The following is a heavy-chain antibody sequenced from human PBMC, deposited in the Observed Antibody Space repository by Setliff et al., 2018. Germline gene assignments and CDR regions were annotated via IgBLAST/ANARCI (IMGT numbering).Heavy chain of an antibody. CDR3: ARDADNYDTSENPIFDY. CDR2: ISAYTGNT. J-gene: IGHJ4*02. CDR1: GYTFSNYG. V-gene: IGHV1-18*01. Sequence: ASVKVSCKASGYTFSNYGITWVRHAPGQGLEWRGWISAYTGNTKFAQNFQGRVTMTTDTSTSTAYLELMSLTSDDTAVSYCARDADNYDTSENPIFDYWGQGTLVTVSS. D-gene: IGHD3-22*01.